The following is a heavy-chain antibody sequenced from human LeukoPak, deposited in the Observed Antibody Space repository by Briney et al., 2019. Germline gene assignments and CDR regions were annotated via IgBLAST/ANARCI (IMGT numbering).Heavy chain of an antibody. CDR2: IYYSGST. CDR3: ARVQKTGYSSLPDAFDI. CDR1: GGSISSYY. V-gene: IGHV4-59*01. Sequence: SETLSLTCTVSGGSISSYYWSWIRQPPGKGLEWIGYIYYSGSTNYNPSLKSRVTISVDTSKNQFSLKLSSVTAADTAVYYCARVQKTGYSSLPDAFDIWGQGTMVTVSS. J-gene: IGHJ3*02. D-gene: IGHD6-13*01.